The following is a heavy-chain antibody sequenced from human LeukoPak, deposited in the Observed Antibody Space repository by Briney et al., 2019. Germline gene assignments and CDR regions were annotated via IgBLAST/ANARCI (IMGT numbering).Heavy chain of an antibody. CDR1: GFTFSSYW. CDR3: AFGSGREGYMDV. D-gene: IGHD3-10*01. J-gene: IGHJ6*03. CDR2: INTDGSDT. V-gene: IGHV3-74*03. Sequence: GGSLRLSCAASGFTFSSYWMHWVRQAPGKGLVLVSRINTDGSDTTYADSVKGRFTISRDNAKNTLYLQMNSLRAEDTAVYYCAFGSGREGYMDVWGKGTTVTVSS.